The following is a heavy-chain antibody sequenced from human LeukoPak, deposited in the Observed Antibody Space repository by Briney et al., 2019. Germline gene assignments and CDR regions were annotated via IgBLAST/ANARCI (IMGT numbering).Heavy chain of an antibody. CDR1: GYSFTGYH. V-gene: IGHV1-2*02. Sequence: ASVKVSCKASGYSFTGYHIHWVRQAPGQGLEWMGWINPNSGGTNYAQKFQGRVTMTRDTSISTAYMELSRLRSDDTAVYYCARCQESGWHNWFDPWGQGTLVTVSS. CDR3: ARCQESGWHNWFDP. J-gene: IGHJ5*02. D-gene: IGHD6-19*01. CDR2: INPNSGGT.